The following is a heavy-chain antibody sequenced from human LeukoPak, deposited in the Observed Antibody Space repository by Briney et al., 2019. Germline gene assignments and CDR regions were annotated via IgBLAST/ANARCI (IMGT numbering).Heavy chain of an antibody. CDR3: ARDQRGGNTKGFDY. D-gene: IGHD4-23*01. CDR2: ISYDGSNK. Sequence: GGSLRLSCAASGFTFSSYAMHWVRQAPGKGLEWVAVISYDGSNKYYADSVKGRFTISRDNSKNTLYLQMNSLRAEDTAVYYCARDQRGGNTKGFDYWGQGTLVTVSS. V-gene: IGHV3-30*04. J-gene: IGHJ4*02. CDR1: GFTFSSYA.